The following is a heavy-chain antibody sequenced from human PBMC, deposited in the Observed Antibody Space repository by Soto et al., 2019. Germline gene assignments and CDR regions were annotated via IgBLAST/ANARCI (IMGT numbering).Heavy chain of an antibody. J-gene: IGHJ6*04. CDR1: GFTFSSYS. V-gene: IGHV3-21*01. CDR3: AREADNWNRGYGN. D-gene: IGHD1-20*01. Sequence: PGGSLRLSCAASGFTFSSYSMNWVRQAPGKGLEWVSSISSSSSYIYYADSVKGRFTISRDNAKNSLYLQMNSLRAEDTAVYYCAREADNWNRGYGNWGKGTTVTVSS. CDR2: ISSSSSYI.